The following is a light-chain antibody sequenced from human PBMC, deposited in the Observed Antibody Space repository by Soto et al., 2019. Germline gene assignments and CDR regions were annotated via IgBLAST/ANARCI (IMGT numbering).Light chain of an antibody. CDR2: GAS. CDR3: QQYASAPYT. CDR1: QTINSGY. Sequence: EIVLTQSPGTLTLSPGETVTLSCRASQTINSGYVAWYQQKPGQAHILFIYGASSRATGIPDRFSGSGAGTDFTLSISRLEPEDVAVYYCQQYASAPYTFGQGTKLEIK. J-gene: IGKJ2*01. V-gene: IGKV3-20*01.